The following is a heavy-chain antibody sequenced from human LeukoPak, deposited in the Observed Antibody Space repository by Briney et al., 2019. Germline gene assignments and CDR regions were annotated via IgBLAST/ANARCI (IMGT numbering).Heavy chain of an antibody. J-gene: IGHJ4*02. D-gene: IGHD1-26*01. CDR3: TRLWWELLGGFDY. Sequence: SETLSLTCAVSGYSISSGYYWGWIRQPPGKGLEWIGSIYHSGSTYYNPSLKSRVTISVDTSKNQFSLKLSSVTAADTAVYYCTRLWWELLGGFDYWGQGTLVIVSS. CDR2: IYHSGST. CDR1: GYSISSGYY. V-gene: IGHV4-38-2*01.